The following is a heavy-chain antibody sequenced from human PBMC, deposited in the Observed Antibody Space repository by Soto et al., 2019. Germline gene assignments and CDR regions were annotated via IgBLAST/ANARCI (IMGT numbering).Heavy chain of an antibody. V-gene: IGHV3-23*01. D-gene: IGHD2-2*01. Sequence: EVQLLESGGGSAQPGRSLRLSCAASGFTFSSYAMSWVRQAPGKGLEWVSGLSGSGDSTFYADSVRGRFTISRDNSKNTLFLQLNSLRAEDTAVYYCAKDRQPGALRLFAGLDVWGQGTTVTVSS. CDR3: AKDRQPGALRLFAGLDV. CDR2: LSGSGDST. CDR1: GFTFSSYA. J-gene: IGHJ6*02.